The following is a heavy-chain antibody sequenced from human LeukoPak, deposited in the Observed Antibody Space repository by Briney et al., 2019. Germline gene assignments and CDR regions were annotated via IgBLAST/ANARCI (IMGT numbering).Heavy chain of an antibody. CDR3: ATAGKGYCRDRNWSIEH. D-gene: IGHD2-15*01. J-gene: IGHJ4*02. CDR1: GYTFTTYG. CDR2: INTDTGNP. Sequence: ASVKVSCKASGYTFTTYGMNWVRQVPGQGLEWMGWINTDTGNPTYAQGFTGRFVFSLDTSVSTAYLQISSLQTEDTAVYYCATAGKGYCRDRNWSIEHWGQGTLVTVSS. V-gene: IGHV7-4-1*02.